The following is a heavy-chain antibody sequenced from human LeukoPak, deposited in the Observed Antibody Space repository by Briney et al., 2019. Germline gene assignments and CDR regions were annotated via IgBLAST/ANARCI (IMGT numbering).Heavy chain of an antibody. V-gene: IGHV4-59*01. D-gene: IGHD3-22*01. J-gene: IGHJ3*02. Sequence: SETLSLTCTVSGGPISSYYWSWIRQPPGKGLEWIGYIYYSGSTNYNPSLKSRVTISVDTSKNQFSLKLSSVTAADTAVYYCARDSPNYYDSSGRDAFDIWGQGTMVTVSS. CDR2: IYYSGST. CDR1: GGPISSYY. CDR3: ARDSPNYYDSSGRDAFDI.